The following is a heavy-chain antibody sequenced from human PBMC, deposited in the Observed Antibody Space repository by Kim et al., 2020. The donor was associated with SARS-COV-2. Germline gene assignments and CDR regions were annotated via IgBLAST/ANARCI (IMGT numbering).Heavy chain of an antibody. CDR1: GGSFSGYY. CDR2: INHSGST. J-gene: IGHJ4*02. V-gene: IGHV4-34*01. CDR3: ARLRGSGDFDY. Sequence: SETLSLTCAVYGGSFSGYYWSWIRQPPGKGLEWIGEINHSGSTNYNPSLKSRVTISVDTSKNQFSLKLSSVTAADTAVYYCARLRGSGDFDYWGQGTLVT. D-gene: IGHD3-16*01.